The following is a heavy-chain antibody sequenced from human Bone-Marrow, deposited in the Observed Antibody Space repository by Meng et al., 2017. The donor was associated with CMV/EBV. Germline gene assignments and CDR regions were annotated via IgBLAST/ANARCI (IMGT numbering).Heavy chain of an antibody. Sequence: SVKVSCKASGGTFSSYAISWVRQAPGQGLEWMGGIIPILGIANYAQKFQGRVTITADKSTSTAYMELSTLRTEDTDVYYCARGRDIVVVPAAKPGLYGMDVWGQGTTVTVSS. CDR2: IIPILGIA. V-gene: IGHV1-69*10. CDR3: ARGRDIVVVPAAKPGLYGMDV. D-gene: IGHD2-2*02. CDR1: GGTFSSYA. J-gene: IGHJ6*02.